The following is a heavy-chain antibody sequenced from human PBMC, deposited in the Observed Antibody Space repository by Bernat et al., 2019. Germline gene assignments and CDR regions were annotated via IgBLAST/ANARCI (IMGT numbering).Heavy chain of an antibody. J-gene: IGHJ3*02. CDR1: GGSVSSGSYY. CDR3: AGGISGGNYGDYPDAFDI. CDR2: IYYSGST. V-gene: IGHV4-61*01. Sequence: QVQLQESGPGLVKPSETLSLTCTVSGGSVSSGSYYWSWIRQPPGKGLEWIGYIYYSGSTNYNPSLKSRVTISVDTSKNQFSLKLRSVTAADTAVYFCAGGISGGNYGDYPDAFDIWGQGTMVTVSA. D-gene: IGHD4-17*01.